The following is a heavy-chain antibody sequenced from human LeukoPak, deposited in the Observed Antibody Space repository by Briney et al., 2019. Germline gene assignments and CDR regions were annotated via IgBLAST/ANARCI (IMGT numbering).Heavy chain of an antibody. CDR2: IRGSDGSR. Sequence: QPGGSLRLSCAASGFTFSTYAMSWVRQAPGKGLEWVSAIRGSDGSRYYADSVKGRFTISRDNSKNTLYLQMNSLRAEDTAVYYCARDRPMYSGSLLDYWGQGTLVTVSS. CDR1: GFTFSTYA. V-gene: IGHV3-23*01. CDR3: ARDRPMYSGSLLDY. J-gene: IGHJ4*02. D-gene: IGHD1-26*01.